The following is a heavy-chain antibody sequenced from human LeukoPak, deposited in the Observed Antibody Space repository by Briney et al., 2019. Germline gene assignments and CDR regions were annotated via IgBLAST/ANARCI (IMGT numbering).Heavy chain of an antibody. J-gene: IGHJ4*02. V-gene: IGHV3-48*01. D-gene: IGHD5-12*01. CDR1: GFTFSTYS. CDR2: ISDSGAM. CDR3: ARDGGYRGYDANC. Sequence: GGSLRLSCAASGFTFSTYSMKWVRQAPGKGLEWVSYISDSGAMYYADSVRGRFTISRENAQNSLFLQMNSLRAEDTAVYYCARDGGYRGYDANCWGQGTLVTVSS.